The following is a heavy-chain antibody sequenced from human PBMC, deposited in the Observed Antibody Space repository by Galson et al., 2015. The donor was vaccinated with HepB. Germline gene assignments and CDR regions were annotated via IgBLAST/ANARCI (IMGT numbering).Heavy chain of an antibody. CDR1: GFTFSSYS. V-gene: IGHV3-48*01. D-gene: IGHD3-10*01. Sequence: SLRLSCAASGFTFSSYSMNWVRQAPGKGLEWVSYISSSSSTIYYADSVKGRFTISRDNAKNSLYLQMNSLRAEDTAVYYCARIYYGSGSYYNYWGQGTLVTVSS. CDR2: ISSSSSTI. J-gene: IGHJ4*02. CDR3: ARIYYGSGSYYNY.